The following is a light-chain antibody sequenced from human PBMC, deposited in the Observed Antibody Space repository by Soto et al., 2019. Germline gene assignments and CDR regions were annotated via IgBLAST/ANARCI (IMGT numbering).Light chain of an antibody. CDR1: QSISSW. Sequence: DIKMTQSPSTLSASVGDRVTITCRASQSISSWLAWYQQKPGKAPKLLISGASNLESGVPSRFSGSGSGTEFTLTISSLQPDDFATYYCQQYDSYSYTFGPGTKLEIK. CDR3: QQYDSYSYT. CDR2: GAS. J-gene: IGKJ2*01. V-gene: IGKV1-5*01.